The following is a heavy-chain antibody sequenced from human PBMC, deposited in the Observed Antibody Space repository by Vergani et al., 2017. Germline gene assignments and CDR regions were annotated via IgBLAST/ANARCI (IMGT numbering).Heavy chain of an antibody. CDR2: IYWNDDK. V-gene: IGHV2-5*01. J-gene: IGHJ6*02. Sequence: QITLKESGPTLVKPTQTLTLTCTFSGFSLSTSGVGVGWIRQPPGKALEWLALIYWNDDKRYSPSLKSRLTITKDTSKNQVVLRMTNMDPVDTATYYCVHRSLVATIGTRGYYGMDVWGQGTTVTVSS. D-gene: IGHD5-12*01. CDR3: VHRSLVATIGTRGYYGMDV. CDR1: GFSLSTSGVG.